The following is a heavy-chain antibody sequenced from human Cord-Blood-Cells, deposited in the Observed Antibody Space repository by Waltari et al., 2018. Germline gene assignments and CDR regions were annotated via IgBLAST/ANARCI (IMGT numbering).Heavy chain of an antibody. CDR3: ARSPPTYYDFWSGYYDY. D-gene: IGHD3-3*01. V-gene: IGHV4-39*01. Sequence: QLQLQESGPGLVKPSETLSLTCTVSGGSISSSSYYWGWIRQPPAKGLEWIGRIYYSGRAYYNPSLKSRGTKSVATSKNQFSLRRSSVTAADTSVEYCARSPPTYYDFWSGYYDYWGQGTLVTVSS. CDR2: IYYSGRA. CDR1: GGSISSSSYY. J-gene: IGHJ4*02.